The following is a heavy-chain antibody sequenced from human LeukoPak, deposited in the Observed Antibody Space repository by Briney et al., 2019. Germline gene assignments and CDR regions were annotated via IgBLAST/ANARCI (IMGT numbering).Heavy chain of an antibody. V-gene: IGHV3-23*01. D-gene: IGHD3-3*01. J-gene: IGHJ4*02. CDR2: ISNGGTNT. CDR3: AKDFVYGSRFPRPLDY. CDR1: GFTFSNYG. Sequence: GGSLRLSCAASGFTFSNYGMTWVRQAPGRGLEWVSGISNGGTNTYHTDSVKGRFTISRDNSRNTLYLQMNSLRADDTARYYCAKDFVYGSRFPRPLDYWGQGTLVTVSS.